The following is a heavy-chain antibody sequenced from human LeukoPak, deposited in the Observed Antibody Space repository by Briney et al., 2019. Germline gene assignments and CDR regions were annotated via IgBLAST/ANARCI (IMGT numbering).Heavy chain of an antibody. CDR2: ISAYNGNT. CDR3: ARGPSTLWFGGLLYSSFDY. J-gene: IGHJ4*02. V-gene: IGHV1-18*01. Sequence: ASVKVSCKASGYTFTSYGISWVRQAPGQGLEWMGWISAYNGNTNYAQKLQGRVTMTTDTSTSTAYMELRSLRSDDTAVYYCARGPSTLWFGGLLYSSFDYWGRGTLVTVSS. CDR1: GYTFTSYG. D-gene: IGHD3-10*01.